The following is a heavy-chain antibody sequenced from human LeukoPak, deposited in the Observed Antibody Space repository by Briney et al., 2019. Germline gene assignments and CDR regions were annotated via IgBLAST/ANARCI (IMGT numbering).Heavy chain of an antibody. CDR3: ASRPGNSWDYYFDY. CDR1: GFTFSSYW. CDR2: IKQDGSEK. Sequence: PGGSLRLSCAASGFTFSSYWMSWVRQAPGKGLEWVANIKQDGSEKYYVDSVKGRFTISRDNAKNSLYLQMNSLRAEDTAVYYCASRPGNSWDYYFDYWGQGTLVTVSS. V-gene: IGHV3-7*03. J-gene: IGHJ4*02. D-gene: IGHD6-13*01.